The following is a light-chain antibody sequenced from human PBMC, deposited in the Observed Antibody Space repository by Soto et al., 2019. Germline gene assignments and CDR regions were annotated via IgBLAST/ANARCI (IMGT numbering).Light chain of an antibody. CDR3: QQYNSWGT. J-gene: IGKJ1*01. V-gene: IGKV1-5*01. CDR1: QSISSW. CDR2: DAS. Sequence: DIQMTQSPSTLSASVGDRVTITCRASQSISSWLAWYQQKPGKAPKLLIYDASSLESGVPSRFSGSGSGTEFTLTISSLQPDDFATYYCQQYNSWGTFGQGTNVAI.